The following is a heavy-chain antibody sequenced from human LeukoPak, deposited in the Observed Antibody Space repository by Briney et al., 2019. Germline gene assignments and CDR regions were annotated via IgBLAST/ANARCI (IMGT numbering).Heavy chain of an antibody. D-gene: IGHD3-16*01. CDR3: AKDGGVSGLNWFDS. V-gene: IGHV3-43D*04. CDR1: GFTFDNSA. J-gene: IGHJ5*01. Sequence: GGSLRLSCLASGFTFDNSAMHGVGHAPGKGLEWVSLINWDGTKTLYAKSVRGRFTISRENKINSLYLHMNNLRLEDSAVYYCAKDGGVSGLNWFDSWGQGTLVTVSS. CDR2: INWDGTKT.